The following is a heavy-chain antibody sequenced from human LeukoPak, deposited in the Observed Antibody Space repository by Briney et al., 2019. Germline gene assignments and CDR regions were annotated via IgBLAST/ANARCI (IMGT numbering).Heavy chain of an antibody. CDR1: GFSVRSNY. J-gene: IGHJ4*02. Sequence: PGGSLRLSCAASGFSVRSNYMTWVRQAPGKGLEWVSSIHSNGNTDYAGSVKGRFTISRDTSKNTLYLHMNSLRAEDTALYYCAKSPPRDILTGYYFYFDYWGQGALVTVSS. CDR2: IHSNGNT. V-gene: IGHV3-53*01. CDR3: AKSPPRDILTGYYFYFDY. D-gene: IGHD3-9*01.